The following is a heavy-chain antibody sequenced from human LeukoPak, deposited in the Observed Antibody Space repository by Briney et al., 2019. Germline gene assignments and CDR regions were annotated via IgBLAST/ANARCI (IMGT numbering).Heavy chain of an antibody. Sequence: TSVKVSCKASGFTFTSSAVQWVRQARGQRLEWIGWIVVGSGNTNYAQKFQERVTITRDMSTSTAYMELSSLRSEDTAVYYCAAGSAAAGTLPLDYWGQGTLVTVSS. J-gene: IGHJ4*02. CDR1: GFTFTSSA. CDR2: IVVGSGNT. D-gene: IGHD6-13*01. V-gene: IGHV1-58*01. CDR3: AAGSAAAGTLPLDY.